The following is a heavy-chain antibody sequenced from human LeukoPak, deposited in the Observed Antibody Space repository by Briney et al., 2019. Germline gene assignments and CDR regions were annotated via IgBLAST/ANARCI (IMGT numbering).Heavy chain of an antibody. D-gene: IGHD6-19*01. CDR1: GFTFSDYY. V-gene: IGHV3-66*01. Sequence: GGSLRLSCAASGFTFSDYYMSWIRQAPGKGLEWVSVIYSGGSTYYADSVKGRFTISRDNSNNTLYLQMHSLRAEDTAVYYCARDRRAAVAGDYFFDYWGQGTLVTVSS. J-gene: IGHJ4*02. CDR2: IYSGGST. CDR3: ARDRRAAVAGDYFFDY.